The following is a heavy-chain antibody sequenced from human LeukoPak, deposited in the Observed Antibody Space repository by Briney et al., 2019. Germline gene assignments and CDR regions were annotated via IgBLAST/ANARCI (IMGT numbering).Heavy chain of an antibody. CDR3: ARDYRPYYYDSSGYYYDAFDI. CDR2: IYTSGST. V-gene: IGHV4-4*07. Sequence: KPSETLSLTCTVSGGSISSYYWSWIRQPAGKGLEWIGRIYTSGSTNYNPSLKSRVTMSVDTSKNQFSLKLSSVTAADTAAYYCARDYRPYYYDSSGYYYDAFDIWGQGTMVTVSS. D-gene: IGHD3-22*01. CDR1: GGSISSYY. J-gene: IGHJ3*02.